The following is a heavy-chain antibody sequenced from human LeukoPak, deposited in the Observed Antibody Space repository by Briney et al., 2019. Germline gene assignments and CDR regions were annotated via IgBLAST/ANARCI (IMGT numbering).Heavy chain of an antibody. CDR1: GFTFSSYE. CDR3: ASPQTSGYAFGD. D-gene: IGHD5-12*01. V-gene: IGHV3-48*03. J-gene: IGHJ4*02. CDR2: ISGSGRTI. Sequence: PGGSLRLSCAASGFTFSSYEMIWVRQAPGKGLECVSYISGSGRTIYYADSVKGRFTISRDNAKNSLYLQMYSLRAGDTAAYYCASPQTSGYAFGDWGQGTLVTVSS.